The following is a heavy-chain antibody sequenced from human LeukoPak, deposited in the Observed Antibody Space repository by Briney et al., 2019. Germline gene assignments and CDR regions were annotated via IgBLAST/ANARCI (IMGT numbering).Heavy chain of an antibody. J-gene: IGHJ6*03. D-gene: IGHD3-10*01. Sequence: SETLSLTCTVSGGSISSYYWSWIRQPAGKGLEWIGRIYTSGSTNYNPSLKSRVTMSVDTSKNQFSLKLSSVTAADTAVYYCARDKREGLWFGELFSPQYYYYYMDVWGKGTTVTISS. CDR3: ARDKREGLWFGELFSPQYYYYYMDV. CDR1: GGSISSYY. CDR2: IYTSGST. V-gene: IGHV4-4*07.